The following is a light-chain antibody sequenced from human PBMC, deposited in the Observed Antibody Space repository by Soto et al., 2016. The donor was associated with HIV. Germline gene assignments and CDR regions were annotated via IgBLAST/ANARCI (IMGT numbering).Light chain of an antibody. CDR1: QSLLHRNGYDY. J-gene: IGKJ2*01. Sequence: DIVMTQSPLSLPVTPGEPASISCRSSQSLLHRNGYDYLNWYLQKPGQSPQLLIYLGSNRASGVPDRFSGAGSGTDFALKISRVEAEDVGIYYCMQSLRTYTFGQGTKLEI. CDR2: LGS. CDR3: MQSLRTYT. V-gene: IGKV2-28*01.